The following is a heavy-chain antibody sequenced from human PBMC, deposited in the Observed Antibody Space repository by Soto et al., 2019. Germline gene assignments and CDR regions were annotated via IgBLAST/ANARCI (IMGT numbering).Heavy chain of an antibody. Sequence: QVRLEESGPGLVKPSETLSLICSVSGGSVNNANYFWNWIRHHPENGLEWIGYIYYSGSTRYNPSSNARATLSIDTSKNQFSLRLNYATVADKAVYFCARDADYGGSRGGMDVWGRGATVTVSS. CDR2: IYYSGST. CDR3: ARDADYGGSRGGMDV. CDR1: GGSVNNANYF. D-gene: IGHD4-17*01. J-gene: IGHJ6*02. V-gene: IGHV4-31*03.